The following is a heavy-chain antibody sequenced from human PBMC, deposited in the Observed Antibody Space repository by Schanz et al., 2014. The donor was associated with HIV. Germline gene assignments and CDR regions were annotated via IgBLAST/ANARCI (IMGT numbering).Heavy chain of an antibody. D-gene: IGHD1-7*01. V-gene: IGHV3-74*01. Sequence: EVPLVESGGGLVQPGGSLKLSCAASGFTFSSSWMHWVRQAPGKGLVWVSHIDTDWSTNYADSVKGRFTISRDNAKNTLYLQMNSLRAEDSAVYFCARAGQLALEQGWGNYYYYYYYGMDVWGQGTTVTVSS. J-gene: IGHJ6*02. CDR2: IDTDWST. CDR3: ARAGQLALEQGWGNYYYYYYYGMDV. CDR1: GFTFSSSW.